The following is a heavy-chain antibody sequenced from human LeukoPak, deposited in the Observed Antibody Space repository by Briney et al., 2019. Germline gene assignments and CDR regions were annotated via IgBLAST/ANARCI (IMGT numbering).Heavy chain of an antibody. CDR2: IRYDGSNK. J-gene: IGHJ4*02. V-gene: IGHV3-30*02. CDR3: AREPPLYGSGVPRGDY. CDR1: GFTFSSYG. D-gene: IGHD3-10*01. Sequence: GGSLRLSCAASGFTFSSYGMHWVRQAPGKGLEWVAFIRYDGSNKYYADSVKGRFTISRDNSKNTLYLQMNSLRAEDTAVYYCAREPPLYGSGVPRGDYWGQGTLVTVSS.